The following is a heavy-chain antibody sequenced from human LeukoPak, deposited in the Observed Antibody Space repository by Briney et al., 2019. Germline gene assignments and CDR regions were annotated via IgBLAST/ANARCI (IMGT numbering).Heavy chain of an antibody. V-gene: IGHV3-74*01. J-gene: IGHJ4*02. CDR2: INSDGSWT. D-gene: IGHD2/OR15-2a*01. CDR1: GNYW. CDR3: VSFYEAY. Sequence: GGSLRLSCAASGNYWMHWVRQAPGKGLVWVSHINSDGSWTSYADSVKGRFTITKDNAKNTVYLQMNNLRAEDTAVYYCVSFYEAYWGRGTLVTVSS.